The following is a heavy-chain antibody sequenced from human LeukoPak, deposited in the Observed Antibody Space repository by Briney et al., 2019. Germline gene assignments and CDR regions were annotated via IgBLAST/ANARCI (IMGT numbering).Heavy chain of an antibody. CDR3: ARLGGSGYYYYFDY. J-gene: IGHJ4*02. V-gene: IGHV4-59*08. CDR1: GGSISSYY. D-gene: IGHD3-22*01. Sequence: SETLSLTCTVSGGSISSYYWSWIRQPPGKGPEWIGDIYYSGSTNYNPSLKSRVTISVDTSKNQFSLKLSSVTAADTAVYYCARLGGSGYYYYFDYWGQGTLVTVSS. CDR2: IYYSGST.